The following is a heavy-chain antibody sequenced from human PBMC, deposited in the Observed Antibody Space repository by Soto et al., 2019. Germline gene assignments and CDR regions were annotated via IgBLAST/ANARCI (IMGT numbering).Heavy chain of an antibody. J-gene: IGHJ6*02. V-gene: IGHV3-30-3*01. D-gene: IGHD3-9*01. Sequence: PGGSLRLSCAASGFTFSSYAMHWVRQAPGKGLEWVAVISYDGSNKYYADSVKGRFTISRDNSKNTLYLQMNSLRAKDTAVYYCARDGRNGDDDILTGYYIGYYYYGMDVWGQGTTVTVSS. CDR3: ARDGRNGDDDILTGYYIGYYYYGMDV. CDR1: GFTFSSYA. CDR2: ISYDGSNK.